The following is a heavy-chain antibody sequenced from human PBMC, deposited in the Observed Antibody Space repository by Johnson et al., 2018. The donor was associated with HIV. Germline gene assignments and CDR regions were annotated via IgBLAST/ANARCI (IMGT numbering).Heavy chain of an antibody. D-gene: IGHD1-26*01. J-gene: IGHJ3*01. CDR3: VRGIVGATGAFDL. CDR1: GFTFSSYA. V-gene: IGHV3-30*14. CDR2: ISYDGSNK. Sequence: QVQLVESGGGVVQPGRSLRLYCAASGFTFSSYAMHWVRQAPGKGLEWVAVISYDGSNKYYADSVKGRFTISRDNSKNTVSLQMNSLRAEDTALYYCVRGIVGATGAFDLWGQGTLVTVSS.